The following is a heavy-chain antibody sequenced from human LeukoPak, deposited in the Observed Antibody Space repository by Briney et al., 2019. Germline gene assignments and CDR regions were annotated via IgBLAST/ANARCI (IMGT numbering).Heavy chain of an antibody. D-gene: IGHD5-18*01. CDR2: ISAYNGNT. CDR1: VYTFTSYG. J-gene: IGHJ4*02. CDR3: ANVDTAMVTLPR. Sequence: GASVKVSCEASVYTFTSYGISWVRQAPGQGLGWMGWISAYNGNTNYAQKLQGRVTMTTATSTSTAYMELRSMRSDATAVYYCANVDTAMVTLPRWGQGTLVTVSS. V-gene: IGHV1-18*01.